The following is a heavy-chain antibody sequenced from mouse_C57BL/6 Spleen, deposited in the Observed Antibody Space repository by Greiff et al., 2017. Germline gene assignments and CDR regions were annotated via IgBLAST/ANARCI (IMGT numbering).Heavy chain of an antibody. Sequence: QVQLQQSGAELVKPGASVKLSCKASGYTFTSYWMHWVKQRPGQGLEWIGMIHPNSGSTNYNEKFKSKATLTVDKSSSTAYMQLSSLTSEDSAVYYCARSGTEGYFDYWGQGTTLTVSS. CDR2: IHPNSGST. V-gene: IGHV1-64*01. D-gene: IGHD3-1*01. CDR3: ARSGTEGYFDY. J-gene: IGHJ2*01. CDR1: GYTFTSYW.